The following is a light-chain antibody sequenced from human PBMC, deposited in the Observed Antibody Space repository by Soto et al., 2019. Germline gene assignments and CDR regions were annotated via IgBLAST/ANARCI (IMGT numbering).Light chain of an antibody. Sequence: PGEIASLSCGASQSISSSFLAWYQQKPGQAPRLPIYGASSRATGIPDRFSGTGSGTEFTLTISSLQSEDFAVYYCQQYNNWPTFGQGTKVDI. CDR1: QSISSS. CDR3: QQYNNWPT. V-gene: IGKV3D-15*01. CDR2: GAS. J-gene: IGKJ1*01.